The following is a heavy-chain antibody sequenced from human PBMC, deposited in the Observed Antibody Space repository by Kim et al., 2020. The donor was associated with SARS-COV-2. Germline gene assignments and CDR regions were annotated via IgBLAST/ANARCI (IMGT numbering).Heavy chain of an antibody. CDR2: ISNDGTTA. D-gene: IGHD3-10*01. J-gene: IGHJ4*02. Sequence: GGSLRLSCAASGFIFSNFGMHWVRQAPGKGLEWVAFISNDGTTASYADSVRGRFTISRDYSENKLYLQMDSLSAGDTAVYYCARSSSSHFDFWGQGTLVTVSS. CDR3: ARSSSSHFDF. CDR1: GFIFSNFG. V-gene: IGHV3-33*05.